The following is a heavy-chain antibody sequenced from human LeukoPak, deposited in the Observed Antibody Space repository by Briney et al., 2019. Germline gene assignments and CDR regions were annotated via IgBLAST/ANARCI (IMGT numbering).Heavy chain of an antibody. CDR1: GFAFSSDW. V-gene: IGHV3-7*03. CDR3: ARRRDSGSLQHFDY. D-gene: IGHD1-26*01. Sequence: PGGSLRLSCAASGFAFSSDWMSWVRQAPGKGLEWVANIKQDGSEKYYVDSVKGRFTISRDNAKNSLYLQMNSLRAEDTAVYYCARRRDSGSLQHFDYWGQGTLVTVSS. CDR2: IKQDGSEK. J-gene: IGHJ4*02.